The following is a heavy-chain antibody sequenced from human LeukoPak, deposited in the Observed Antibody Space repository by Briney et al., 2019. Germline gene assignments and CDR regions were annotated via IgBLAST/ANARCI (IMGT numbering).Heavy chain of an antibody. D-gene: IGHD4-17*01. Sequence: SETLSLTCTVSGCSISSYYWSWIRQPAGKGLEWIGRIYTSGSTNYNPSLRSRVTMSVDTSKNQFSLKLCSVTAADTAVYYCAREGSYGDLYFDYWGQGTLVTVSS. CDR3: AREGSYGDLYFDY. CDR2: IYTSGST. CDR1: GCSISSYY. V-gene: IGHV4-4*07. J-gene: IGHJ4*02.